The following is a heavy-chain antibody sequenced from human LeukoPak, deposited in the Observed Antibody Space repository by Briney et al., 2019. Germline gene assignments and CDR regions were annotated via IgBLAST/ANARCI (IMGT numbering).Heavy chain of an antibody. J-gene: IGHJ4*02. CDR2: IWYDGSNK. CDR1: GFPFSSYG. V-gene: IGHV3-33*06. Sequence: PGGSLRLSCAASGFPFSSYGRHCIRQAPGKGLAWVAVIWYDGSNKYYADSVKGRFTISRDNSKNTLYLQMNSLRAEDTAVYYCAKEAYYDSSGYYSWGQGTLITVSS. D-gene: IGHD3-22*01. CDR3: AKEAYYDSSGYYS.